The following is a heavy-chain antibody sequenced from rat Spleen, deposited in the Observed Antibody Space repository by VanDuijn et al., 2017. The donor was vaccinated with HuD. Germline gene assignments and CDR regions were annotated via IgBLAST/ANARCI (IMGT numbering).Heavy chain of an antibody. V-gene: IGHV2-1*01. CDR3: TSLFLPHSRAFDY. CDR1: GFSLTSSS. CDR2: IWGNGNT. D-gene: IGHD1-4*01. Sequence: VQLKESGPGLVQPSQTLSLTCTVSGFSLTSSSVHWVRQPPGQGLEWMGGIWGNGNTDYDSTLKSRLIISRDTSKSQVFLKMKSLQTDDTAIYFCTSLFLPHSRAFDYWGQGVMVTVSS. J-gene: IGHJ2*01.